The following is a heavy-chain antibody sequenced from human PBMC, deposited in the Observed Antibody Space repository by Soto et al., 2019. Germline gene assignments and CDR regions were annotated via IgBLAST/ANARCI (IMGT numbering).Heavy chain of an antibody. CDR2: IYSGGST. J-gene: IGHJ3*02. CDR3: GGFYAYCGGDCYSEEGNDAFDI. CDR1: GFTVSSNY. D-gene: IGHD2-21*02. V-gene: IGHV3-53*01. Sequence: GGSLRLSCAASGFTVSSNYMSWVRQAPGKGLEWVSVIYSGGSTYYADSVKGRFTISRDNSKNTLYLQMNSLRAEDTAVYYCGGFYAYCGGDCYSEEGNDAFDIWGQGTMVTVSS.